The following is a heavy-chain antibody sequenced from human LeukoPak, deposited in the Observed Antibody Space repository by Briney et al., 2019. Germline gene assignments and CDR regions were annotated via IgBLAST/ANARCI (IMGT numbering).Heavy chain of an antibody. Sequence: SETLSLTCTVSGDSFSSYYWSWIRKPPGKGLEWIGYIYYSGSTNYNPSLKSRVTISVDTSKNQFSLKLNSVTAADTAVYYCARGRNLEWFDYWGQGTLVTVSS. D-gene: IGHD3-3*01. CDR2: IYYSGST. J-gene: IGHJ5*01. CDR1: GDSFSSYY. CDR3: ARGRNLEWFDY. V-gene: IGHV4-59*01.